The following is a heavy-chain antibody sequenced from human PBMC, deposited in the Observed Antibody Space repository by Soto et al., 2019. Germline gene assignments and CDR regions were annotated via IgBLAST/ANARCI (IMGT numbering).Heavy chain of an antibody. J-gene: IGHJ3*02. CDR2: ISSSSSYI. D-gene: IGHD6-13*01. CDR1: GFTFSSYS. CDR3: ARGGSSWIHDAFDI. V-gene: IGHV3-21*01. Sequence: KAGGSLRLSCAASGFTFSSYSMSWVRQAPGKGLEWVSSISSSSSYIYYADSVKGRFTISRDNAKNSLYLQMNSLRAEDTAVYYCARGGSSWIHDAFDIWGQGTMVTVSS.